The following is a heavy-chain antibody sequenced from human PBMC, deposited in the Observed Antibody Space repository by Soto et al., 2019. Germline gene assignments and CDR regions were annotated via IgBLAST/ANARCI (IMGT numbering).Heavy chain of an antibody. CDR3: AREQWLPEYYFDY. CDR1: GFTFSSYA. D-gene: IGHD6-19*01. Sequence: QVQLVESGGGVVQPGRSLRLSCAASGFTFSSYAMHWVRQAPGKGLEWVPVISYDGSNKYYADSVKGRFTISKDNSKNTLYLQMNSLRAEDTAVYYCAREQWLPEYYFDYWGQGTLVTVSS. J-gene: IGHJ4*02. CDR2: ISYDGSNK. V-gene: IGHV3-30-3*01.